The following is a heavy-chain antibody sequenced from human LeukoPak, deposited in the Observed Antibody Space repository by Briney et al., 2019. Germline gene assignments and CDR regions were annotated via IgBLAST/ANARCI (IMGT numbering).Heavy chain of an antibody. J-gene: IGHJ5*02. CDR2: IIPILGIA. Sequence: SVKVSCKASGGTFSSYAISWVRQAPGQGLEWIGRIIPILGIANYAQKFQGRVTITADKSTSTAYMELSSLRSGDTAVYYCARYRHDYGDDPWGQGTLVTVSS. D-gene: IGHD4-17*01. CDR1: GGTFSSYA. V-gene: IGHV1-69*04. CDR3: ARYRHDYGDDP.